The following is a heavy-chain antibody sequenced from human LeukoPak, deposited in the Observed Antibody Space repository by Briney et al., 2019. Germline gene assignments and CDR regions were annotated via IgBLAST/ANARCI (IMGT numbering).Heavy chain of an antibody. Sequence: GGSLRLSCATSGFTFSSYAMHWVRQAPGKGLEWVAVISYDGSNKYYADSVKGRFTISRDNSKNTLYLQMNSLSAEDTAVYYCARDEYSAYYYDSSGYLLDYWGQGTLVTVSS. CDR1: GFTFSSYA. CDR3: ARDEYSAYYYDSSGYLLDY. CDR2: ISYDGSNK. J-gene: IGHJ4*02. V-gene: IGHV3-30*04. D-gene: IGHD3-22*01.